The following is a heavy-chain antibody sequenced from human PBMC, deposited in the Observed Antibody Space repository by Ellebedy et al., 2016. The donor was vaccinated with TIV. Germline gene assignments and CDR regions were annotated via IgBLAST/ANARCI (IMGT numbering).Heavy chain of an antibody. CDR1: GGSTSRYY. Sequence: MPSETLSLTCTVSGGSTSRYYWSWLLHPPGTGLDWIGYLYHSGSANYHPSLRSRVTISSDTSKKKITLNLTSVTAAETAIYCCAGVRHSWFDPWGQGTLVTVSS. CDR3: AGVRHSWFDP. J-gene: IGHJ5*02. V-gene: IGHV4-59*01. CDR2: LYHSGSA.